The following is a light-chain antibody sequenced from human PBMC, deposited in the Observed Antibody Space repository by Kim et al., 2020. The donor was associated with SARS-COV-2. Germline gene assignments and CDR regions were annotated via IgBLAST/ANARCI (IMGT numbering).Light chain of an antibody. V-gene: IGKV3-20*01. Sequence: SPGERATLSCRASQSVDSAHLGWYQQKPGQAPRLLFPGASSRATGTPDRFSGSGSGTDFTLTISRLEPEDFAVYYCQQYHNFRWTFGQGTKVDIK. CDR2: GAS. CDR3: QQYHNFRWT. CDR1: QSVDSAH. J-gene: IGKJ1*01.